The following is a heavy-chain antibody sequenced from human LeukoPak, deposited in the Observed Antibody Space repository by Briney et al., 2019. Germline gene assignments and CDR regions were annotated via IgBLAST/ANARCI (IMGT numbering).Heavy chain of an antibody. CDR2: IRGSGLNS. CDR1: GFTFGNFA. J-gene: IGHJ3*02. V-gene: IGHV3-23*01. D-gene: IGHD4-17*01. CDR3: AKDPHDDYVDVFDS. Sequence: PGGSLRLSCAASGFTFGNFAMTWVRQVPGKGLEWVSTIRGSGLNSYYADSVKRRFTISRDNSKSPLYLQMNRLRAGDTALYYCAKDPHDDYVDVFDSWGPGTMVAVSS.